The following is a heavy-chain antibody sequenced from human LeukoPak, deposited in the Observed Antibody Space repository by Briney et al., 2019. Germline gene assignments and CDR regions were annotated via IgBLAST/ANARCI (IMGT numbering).Heavy chain of an antibody. CDR1: GYTFTGYY. V-gene: IGHV1-2*06. J-gene: IGHJ6*03. CDR3: ARGWSGSYYSHYYYYMDV. Sequence: ASVKVSCKASGYTFTGYYMHWVRQAPGQGLEWMGRINPNSGGTNFAQKFQGRVTMTRDTSISTAYMELSRLRSDDTAVYYCARGWSGSYYSHYYYYMDVWGKGTTVTVSS. CDR2: INPNSGGT. D-gene: IGHD1-26*01.